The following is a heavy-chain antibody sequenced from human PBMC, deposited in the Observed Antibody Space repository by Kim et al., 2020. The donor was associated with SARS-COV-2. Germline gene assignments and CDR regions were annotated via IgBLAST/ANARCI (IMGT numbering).Heavy chain of an antibody. D-gene: IGHD3-3*01. CDR3: ARDAGVVTFDY. J-gene: IGHJ4*02. Sequence: ASVKVSCKASGYSFNTLGIGWVRQAPGQGLEWMGWISAYNGHTNIAQKFQGRVTMTTDTSTSTAYMELRSLRSDDTAVYYCARDAGVVTFDYWGQGTLVT. CDR1: GYSFNTLG. CDR2: ISAYNGHT. V-gene: IGHV1-18*01.